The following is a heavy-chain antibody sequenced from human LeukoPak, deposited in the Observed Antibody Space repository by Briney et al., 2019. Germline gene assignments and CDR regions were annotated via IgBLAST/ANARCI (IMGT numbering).Heavy chain of an antibody. CDR2: IYPGDSDT. D-gene: IGHD3-10*01. Sequence: GESLKISCKGYGYSFNTYWIGWVRQMPGKGLEWMGIIYPGDSDTRYSPSFQGQVTISADKSISTAYLQRSSLKASDTAMYYCARHYYGSGYRGANDYWGQGTLVTVSS. CDR1: GYSFNTYW. CDR3: ARHYYGSGYRGANDY. V-gene: IGHV5-51*01. J-gene: IGHJ4*02.